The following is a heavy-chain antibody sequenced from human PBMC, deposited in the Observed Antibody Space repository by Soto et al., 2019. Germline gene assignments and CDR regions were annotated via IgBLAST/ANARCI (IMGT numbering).Heavy chain of an antibody. CDR2: IYYSGST. CDR1: GGSISSGDYY. CDR3: ARDRVSYCSSTSCYSIHYYYGMDV. Sequence: LSLTCTVSGGSISSGDYYWSWIRQPPGKGLEWIGYIYYSGSTYYNPFLKSRVTISVDTSKNQFSLKLSSVTAADTAVYYCARDRVSYCSSTSCYSIHYYYGMDVWGQGTTVTVSS. V-gene: IGHV4-30-4*01. J-gene: IGHJ6*02. D-gene: IGHD2-2*02.